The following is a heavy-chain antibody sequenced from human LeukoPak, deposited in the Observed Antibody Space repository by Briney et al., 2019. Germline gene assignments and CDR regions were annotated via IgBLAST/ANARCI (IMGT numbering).Heavy chain of an antibody. Sequence: SETLSLTCAVYGGSFSGYYWSWIRQPPGKGLEWIGEINHSGSTNYNPSLKSRVTISVDTSKNQLSLKLSSVTAADTAVYYCASNYCSSTSCSQNFDYWGQGTLVTVSS. J-gene: IGHJ4*02. CDR3: ASNYCSSTSCSQNFDY. CDR2: INHSGST. D-gene: IGHD2-2*01. V-gene: IGHV4-34*01. CDR1: GGSFSGYY.